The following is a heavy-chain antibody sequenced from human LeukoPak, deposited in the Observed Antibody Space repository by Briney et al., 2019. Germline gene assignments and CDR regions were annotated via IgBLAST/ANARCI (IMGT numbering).Heavy chain of an antibody. Sequence: GESLKISCKGSGYSFTSYWIGWVRQMPGKGPEWMGIIYPGDSDTRYSPSFQGQVTISADKSISTAYLQWSSLKASDTAMYYCARRGQDYGSGSYSDYWGQGTLVTVSS. V-gene: IGHV5-51*01. CDR3: ARRGQDYGSGSYSDY. D-gene: IGHD3-10*01. CDR2: IYPGDSDT. CDR1: GYSFTSYW. J-gene: IGHJ4*02.